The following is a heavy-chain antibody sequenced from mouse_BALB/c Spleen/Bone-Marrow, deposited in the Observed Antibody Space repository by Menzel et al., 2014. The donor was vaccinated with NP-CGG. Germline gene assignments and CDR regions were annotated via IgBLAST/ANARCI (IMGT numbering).Heavy chain of an antibody. D-gene: IGHD2-4*01. Sequence: EVQVVESGGGLVKPGGSLKLSCAASGFSFSSYSMSWVRQTPEKRLEWVATISSGGHDTYYPDSVKGRFTISRDNAKNTLYLQMSSLKSEDTAMYYCSKDGGYDYSYYFDYWGQGITLTVSS. V-gene: IGHV5-6-4*01. CDR3: SKDGGYDYSYYFDY. CDR2: ISSGGHDT. CDR1: GFSFSSYS. J-gene: IGHJ2*01.